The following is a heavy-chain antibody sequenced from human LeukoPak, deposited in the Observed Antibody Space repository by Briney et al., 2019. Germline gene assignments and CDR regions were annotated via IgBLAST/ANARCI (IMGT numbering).Heavy chain of an antibody. CDR2: IYYSGST. V-gene: IGHV4-59*01. D-gene: IGHD3-22*01. CDR3: ARANYYDTVRDAFDI. Sequence: PSETLSLTRTVSGGSISSYYWSWIRQPPGQGLEWIGYIYYSGSTNYNPSLKSRVTISVDTSKNQFSLKLSSATAADTAVYYCARANYYDTVRDAFDIWGQGTMVTVSS. J-gene: IGHJ3*02. CDR1: GGSISSYY.